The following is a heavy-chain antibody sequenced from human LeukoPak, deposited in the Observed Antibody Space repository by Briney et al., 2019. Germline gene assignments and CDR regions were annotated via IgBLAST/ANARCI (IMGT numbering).Heavy chain of an antibody. V-gene: IGHV5-51*01. CDR1: GYSFTSYW. CDR2: IYPGDSDT. CDR3: TRGHDYGDYAFDY. J-gene: IGHJ4*02. Sequence: GESLQISCKGSGYSFTSYWIGWVRQMPGKGLEWMGIIYPGDSDTRYSPSFQGQVTISADKSISTAYLQWSSLKASDTAMYYCTRGHDYGDYAFDYWGQGTLVTVSS. D-gene: IGHD4-17*01.